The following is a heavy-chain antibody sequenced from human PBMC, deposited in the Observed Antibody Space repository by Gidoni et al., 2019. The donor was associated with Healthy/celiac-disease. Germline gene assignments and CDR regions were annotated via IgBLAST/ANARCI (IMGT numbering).Heavy chain of an antibody. Sequence: QVQLQESCPGLVKPTGPLSLTCAVSGGSISSSNWWSLVRQPPGKGLEWIGEIYHGGSTNYIPSLKSRVTISVDKSKNQCSLKLSSVTAADTAVYYCARGRYSGSYGHYAFDILGQGTMVTVSS. CDR1: GGSISSSNW. CDR3: ARGRYSGSYGHYAFDI. CDR2: IYHGGST. J-gene: IGHJ3*02. V-gene: IGHV4-4*02. D-gene: IGHD1-26*01.